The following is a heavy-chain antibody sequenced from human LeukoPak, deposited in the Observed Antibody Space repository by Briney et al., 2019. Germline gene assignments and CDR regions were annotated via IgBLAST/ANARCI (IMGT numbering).Heavy chain of an antibody. CDR2: ISWDSGRI. V-gene: IGHV3-9*01. J-gene: IGHJ3*02. D-gene: IGHD4-17*01. CDR1: GFTFDDYA. Sequence: GRSLRLSCTASGFTFDDYAMHWVRQSPGKGLEWVSGISWDSGRIVYADFVNGRFTISRDNAKNSLYVQMNSLRVEDTALYYCAKGATVTTQSPFDIWGQGTMVTVSS. CDR3: AKGATVTTQSPFDI.